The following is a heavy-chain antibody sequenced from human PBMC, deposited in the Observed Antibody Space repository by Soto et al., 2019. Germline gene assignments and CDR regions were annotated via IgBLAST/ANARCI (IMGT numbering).Heavy chain of an antibody. J-gene: IGHJ6*02. CDR2: ISHSGDIT. V-gene: IGHV3-23*01. Sequence: EVQLSESGGGLVQIGGSLRLSCAASGSYFSAYAMNWVRQAPGKGLEWVSAISHSGDITYYADSVTGRFSISRDNSKNTLYLQMNSLRAEDTAVYYCAKGGFWVHYGMDVWGQGTTVTVSS. CDR3: AKGGFWVHYGMDV. D-gene: IGHD3-16*01. CDR1: GSYFSAYA.